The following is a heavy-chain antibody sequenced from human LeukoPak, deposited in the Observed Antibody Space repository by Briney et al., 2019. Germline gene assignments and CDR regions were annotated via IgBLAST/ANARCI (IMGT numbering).Heavy chain of an antibody. Sequence: KTSETLSLTCTVSGAPISSYYWNWIRQPPGKGLEWIGNIYYSGSTNYNPSLKSRVTISVDTSKNQFSLRLSSVTAADTAVYYCASNKGQWLFSDWGQGTLVTVSS. V-gene: IGHV4-59*08. D-gene: IGHD6-19*01. CDR3: ASNKGQWLFSD. CDR2: IYYSGST. J-gene: IGHJ4*02. CDR1: GAPISSYY.